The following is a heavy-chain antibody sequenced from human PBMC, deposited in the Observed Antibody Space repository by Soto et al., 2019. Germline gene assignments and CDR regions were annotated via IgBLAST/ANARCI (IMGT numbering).Heavy chain of an antibody. D-gene: IGHD3-10*01. Sequence: SETLSLTCTVSGGSISSSSYYWGWIRQPPGKGLEWIGSIYYSGSTYYNPSLKSRVTISVDTSKNQFSLKLSSVTAADTAVYYCARTPSITMGWIDPWGQGTLVTVSS. CDR3: ARTPSITMGWIDP. V-gene: IGHV4-39*01. CDR1: GGSISSSSYY. CDR2: IYYSGST. J-gene: IGHJ5*02.